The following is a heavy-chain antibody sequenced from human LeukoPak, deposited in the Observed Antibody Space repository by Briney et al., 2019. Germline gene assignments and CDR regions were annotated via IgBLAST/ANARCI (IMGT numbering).Heavy chain of an antibody. CDR1: GNSLNELS. J-gene: IGHJ5*02. V-gene: IGHV1-24*01. Sequence: PEASVKVSCKLSGNSLNELSIHWVRQAPGKGLDWKGGFDPEEGEIVYSQSFQGRVTVTEDRSTNTAYLELSSLRSEDAAVYYCATIGQFGGNYYYFDPWGQGTLVTVSS. D-gene: IGHD5-12*01. CDR2: FDPEEGEI. CDR3: ATIGQFGGNYYYFDP.